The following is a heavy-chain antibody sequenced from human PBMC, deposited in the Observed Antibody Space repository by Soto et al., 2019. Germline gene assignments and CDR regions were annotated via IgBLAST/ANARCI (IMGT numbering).Heavy chain of an antibody. V-gene: IGHV4-4*02. Sequence: SETLSLTCAVSGGSISSSNWWSWVRQPPGKGLEWIGEIYHSGSTNYNPSLKSRVTISVDKSRNQFSLKLSSVTAADTAVYYCARGTPKKYSSTTNAFDIWGQGTMVTVSS. CDR2: IYHSGST. CDR3: ARGTPKKYSSTTNAFDI. J-gene: IGHJ3*02. CDR1: GGSISSSNW. D-gene: IGHD6-13*01.